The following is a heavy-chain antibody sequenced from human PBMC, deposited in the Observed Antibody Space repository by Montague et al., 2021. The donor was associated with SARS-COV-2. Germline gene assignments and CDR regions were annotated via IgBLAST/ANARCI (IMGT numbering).Heavy chain of an antibody. CDR2: IFASGVSK. V-gene: IGHV3-23*01. D-gene: IGHD3-10*01. CDR3: AKDKSPMVRGVIVGDDAFDX. CDR1: GFTFDAFV. Sequence: SLRLSCAASGFTFDAFVMHWVRQAPGKGLEWVSSIFASGVSKYFADSVRGRFTISRDNSKNTLFLQMDSLRVEDTALYYCAKDKSPMVRGVIVGDDAFDXWGQGTMVTVSS. J-gene: IGHJ3*02.